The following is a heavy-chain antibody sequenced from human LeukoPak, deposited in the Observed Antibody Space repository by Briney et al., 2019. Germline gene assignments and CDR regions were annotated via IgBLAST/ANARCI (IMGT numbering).Heavy chain of an antibody. J-gene: IGHJ3*02. Sequence: SETLSLTCTVSGDSICRSGYYWGWLREPPGKGPESIGSIFYTGSTYFNPSLKSRATISGDTSTNQFSLNLYSVTDADTAVYYCARRPSPPDAFDIWGQGTMVTVSS. CDR1: GDSICRSGYY. CDR2: IFYTGST. V-gene: IGHV4-39*01. CDR3: ARRPSPPDAFDI.